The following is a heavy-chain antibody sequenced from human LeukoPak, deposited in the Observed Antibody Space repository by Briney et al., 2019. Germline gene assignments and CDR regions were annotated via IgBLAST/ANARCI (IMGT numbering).Heavy chain of an antibody. CDR3: ASQTPYYYDSSGYYYFPFDY. D-gene: IGHD3-22*01. CDR2: IIPIFGTA. J-gene: IGHJ4*02. CDR1: GYTFTSYG. V-gene: IGHV1-69*06. Sequence: GASVKVSCKASGYTFTSYGISWVRQAPGQGLEWMGGIIPIFGTANYAQKFQGRVTITADKSTSTAYMELSSLRSGDTAGYYCASQTPYYYDSSGYYYFPFDYWGQGTLVTVSS.